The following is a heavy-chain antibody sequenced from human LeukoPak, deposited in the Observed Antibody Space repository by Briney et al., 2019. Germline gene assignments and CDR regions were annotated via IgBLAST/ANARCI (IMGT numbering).Heavy chain of an antibody. CDR3: ARDDSSGYHDY. D-gene: IGHD3-22*01. V-gene: IGHV1-18*01. CDR1: GYTFTSYG. Sequence: ASVKVSCKASGYTFTSYGISWVRQAPGQGLECMGWISAYNGNTNYAQKLQGRVTMTTDTSTSTAYMELRTLRSDDTAVFYCARDDSSGYHDYWGQGTLVTVSS. J-gene: IGHJ4*02. CDR2: ISAYNGNT.